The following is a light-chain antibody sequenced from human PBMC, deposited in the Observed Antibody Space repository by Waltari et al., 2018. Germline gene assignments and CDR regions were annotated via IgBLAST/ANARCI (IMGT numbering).Light chain of an antibody. V-gene: IGKV3-20*01. CDR3: QQYGNSTWT. J-gene: IGKJ1*01. Sequence: EIVLTQSPGHLSLSPGERATLSCRASQSISNNYLAWYQQKPGQGPRLLIYGASSRATGIPDRFSGSGSGTDFTLTISRLDPEDFAVYCCQQYGNSTWTFGQGTKVEVK. CDR1: QSISNNY. CDR2: GAS.